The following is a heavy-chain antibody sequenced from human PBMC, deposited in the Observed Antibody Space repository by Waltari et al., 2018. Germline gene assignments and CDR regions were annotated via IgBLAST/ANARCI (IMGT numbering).Heavy chain of an antibody. CDR1: GYTFSDHY. CDR3: ARDLFPNFWSGYGFDF. V-gene: IGHV1-2*02. Sequence: QVHLVQYGAEVRKPGASVRVSCKTSGYTFSDHYIYWVRQAPGQGLEWMGWINPKSGATNPAQKYQGRVTMTTDTSTNTVYMELRRLTSDDTAVYYCARDLFPNFWSGYGFDFWGQGTKVTVSS. D-gene: IGHD3-3*01. CDR2: INPKSGAT. J-gene: IGHJ3*01.